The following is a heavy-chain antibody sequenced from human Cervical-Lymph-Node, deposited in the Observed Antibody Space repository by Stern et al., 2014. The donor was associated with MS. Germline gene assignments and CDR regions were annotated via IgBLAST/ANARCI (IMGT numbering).Heavy chain of an antibody. CDR2: IYYSGST. J-gene: IGHJ2*01. Sequence: QLQLQESGPGLVKPSQTLSLTCTVSGGSISSGGYYWSWIRQHPGKGLEWIGYIYYSGSTYYNPSLKSRVTISVDTSKNQFTLKLSSVTAADTAVYYCARDGPLTTFDLWGRGTLVTVSS. V-gene: IGHV4-31*03. CDR1: GGSISSGGYY. CDR3: ARDGPLTTFDL. D-gene: IGHD1/OR15-1a*01.